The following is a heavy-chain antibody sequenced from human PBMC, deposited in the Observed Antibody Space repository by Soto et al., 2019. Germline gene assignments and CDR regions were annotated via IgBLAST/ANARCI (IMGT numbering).Heavy chain of an antibody. J-gene: IGHJ4*02. CDR1: GGSVSSGSYY. CDR3: ARDSTNWFDY. D-gene: IGHD1-1*01. CDR2: IYYSGST. V-gene: IGHV4-61*01. Sequence: NPSETLSLTCTVSGGSVSSGSYYWIWIRQPPGKVLEWIGYIYYSGSTNYNPSLKSRVTISVDTSKNQFSLKLSSVTAADTAVYYCARDSTNWFDYWGQGTLVTVSS.